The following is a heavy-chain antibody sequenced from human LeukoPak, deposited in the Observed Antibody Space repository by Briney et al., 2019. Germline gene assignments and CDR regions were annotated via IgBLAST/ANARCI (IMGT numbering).Heavy chain of an antibody. CDR1: GYTFTGYY. J-gene: IGHJ6*04. V-gene: IGHV1-2*06. CDR3: ARDFCGGDCYSRSTYMDV. CDR2: INPNSGGA. D-gene: IGHD2-21*02. Sequence: ASVKVSCKASGYTFTGYYMHWVRQAPGQGLEWMGRINPNSGGANYAQKFQSRVTMTRATSISTAYMELSRLRSDDTAVYYCARDFCGGDCYSRSTYMDVWGKGTTVTVSS.